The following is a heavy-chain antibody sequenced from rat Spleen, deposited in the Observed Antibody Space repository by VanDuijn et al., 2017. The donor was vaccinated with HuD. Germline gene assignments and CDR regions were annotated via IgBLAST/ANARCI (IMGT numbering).Heavy chain of an antibody. Sequence: EVELVESGGGLVQPGRSMKLSCAASGFTFSDYNMAWVRQAPKMGLEWVATIIYDGTRTFYRDSVKGRFTISRDNAKSTLYLQMDSLTSEDTATYYCVTGPRILRIDWFTYWGQGVMVTVSS. CDR1: GFTFSDYN. J-gene: IGHJ2*01. CDR3: VTGPRILRIDWFTY. V-gene: IGHV5S10*01. D-gene: IGHD1-6*01. CDR2: IIYDGTRT.